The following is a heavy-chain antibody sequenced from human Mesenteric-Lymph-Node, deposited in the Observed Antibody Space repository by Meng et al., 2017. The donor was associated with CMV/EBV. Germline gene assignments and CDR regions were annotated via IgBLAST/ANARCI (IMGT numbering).Heavy chain of an antibody. J-gene: IGHJ6*02. CDR3: AKDVALSHYYYCNIDV. CDR2: IPYDGSDK. CDR1: GFTFSSYG. Sequence: GESLKISCAASGFTFSSYGMHWVRQAPGKGLEWVAFIPYDGSDKYYADSVKGRLTISRDNSKNTLYLQMNSLRGEDTAVYYCAKDVALSHYYYCNIDVWGQGTTVTVSS. V-gene: IGHV3-30*02.